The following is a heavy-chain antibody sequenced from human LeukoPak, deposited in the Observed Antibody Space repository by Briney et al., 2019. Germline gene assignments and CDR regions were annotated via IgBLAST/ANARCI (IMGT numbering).Heavy chain of an antibody. D-gene: IGHD7-27*01. CDR1: GFAFSDYE. Sequence: RGSLRLSCASSGFAFSDYEMNWVRQAPGKGLEWVSYISSSGSIIYYADSVKGRFAISRDNAKRSLFLQMNSLRVEDTAVYYCARTMWGFDYWGQGTLVTVSS. J-gene: IGHJ4*02. CDR2: ISSSGSII. CDR3: ARTMWGFDY. V-gene: IGHV3-48*03.